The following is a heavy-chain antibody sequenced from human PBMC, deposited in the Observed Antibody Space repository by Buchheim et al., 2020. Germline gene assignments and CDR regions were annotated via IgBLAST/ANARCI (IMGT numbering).Heavy chain of an antibody. V-gene: IGHV3-23*01. CDR2: ISGSGGTT. Sequence: EVQLLESGGGLGQPGGSLRLSCAASGFTFSTYAMSWVRQAPGKGLEWVSSISGSGGTTFYADSVEGRFTISRDNSKNTLSLQMNSLRAEDTAVYYCAKARGTGYYYLYFDSWGQGT. CDR3: AKARGTGYYYLYFDS. D-gene: IGHD2/OR15-2a*01. CDR1: GFTFSTYA. J-gene: IGHJ4*02.